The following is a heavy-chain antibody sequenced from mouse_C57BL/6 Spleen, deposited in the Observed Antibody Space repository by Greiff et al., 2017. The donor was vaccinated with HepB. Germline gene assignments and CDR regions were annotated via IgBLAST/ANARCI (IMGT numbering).Heavy chain of an antibody. Sequence: VQLKESGPGLVKPSQSLSLTCSVTGYSITSGYYWNWIRQFPGNKLEWMGYISYDGSNNYNPSLKNRISITRDTSKNQFFLKLNSVTTEDTATYYCAREGGTGNFDYWGQGTTLTVSS. D-gene: IGHD4-1*01. J-gene: IGHJ2*01. CDR3: AREGGTGNFDY. CDR1: GYSITSGYY. CDR2: ISYDGSN. V-gene: IGHV3-6*01.